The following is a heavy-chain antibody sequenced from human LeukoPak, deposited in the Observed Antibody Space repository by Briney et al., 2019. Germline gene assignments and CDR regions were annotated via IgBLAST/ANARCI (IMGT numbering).Heavy chain of an antibody. J-gene: IGHJ4*02. Sequence: PGGSLRLSCAASGFTFSIYSIHWVRQAPGKGLEWVAVISYDGSNNYYADSVKGRFTISRDNAKNSLYLQMNSLRAEDTAVYYCARDRAGGYNAFDYWGQGTLVTVSS. CDR1: GFTFSIYS. CDR3: ARDRAGGYNAFDY. CDR2: ISYDGSNN. V-gene: IGHV3-30-3*01. D-gene: IGHD5-24*01.